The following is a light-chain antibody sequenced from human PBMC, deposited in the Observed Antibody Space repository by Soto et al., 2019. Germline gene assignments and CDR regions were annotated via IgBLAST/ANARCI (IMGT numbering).Light chain of an antibody. CDR2: EVT. J-gene: IGLJ1*01. CDR3: SSYGGTFYV. CDR1: SSDVGGYNY. Sequence: QSVLTQPPSASGSPGQSVTISCTGTSSDVGGYNYVSWYQQHPGKAPKLMIYEVTKRPSGVPDRFSGSKSGNTASLTISGLQAEDEADYYCSSYGGTFYVLGTGTKLTVL. V-gene: IGLV2-8*01.